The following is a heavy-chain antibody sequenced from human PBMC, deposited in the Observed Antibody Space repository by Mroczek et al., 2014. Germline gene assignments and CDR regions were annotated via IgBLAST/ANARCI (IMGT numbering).Heavy chain of an antibody. J-gene: IGHJ4*02. CDR2: IYTSGST. D-gene: IGHD5-18*01. CDR1: GGSISSGSYY. Sequence: QVQLQESGPGLVKPSQTLSLTCTVSGGSISSGSYYWSWIRQPAGKGLEWIGRIYTSGSTNYNPSLKSRVTMSVDTSKNQFSLKLSSVTAADTAVYYCAREGFGVDTAMVMGYWGQGTLVTVSS. V-gene: IGHV4-61*02. CDR3: AREGFGVDTAMVMGY.